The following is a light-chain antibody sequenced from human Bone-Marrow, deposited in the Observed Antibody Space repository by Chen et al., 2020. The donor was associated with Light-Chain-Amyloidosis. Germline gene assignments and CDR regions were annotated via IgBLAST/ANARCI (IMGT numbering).Light chain of an antibody. CDR2: DVI. CDR1: SSDV. Sequence: QSALTQPASVSGSPGLSNTVSCTGASSDVSWYQQHPGKAPKLVIYDVINRPSGVSSRFSGSKSGNTASLTISGLQAEDEADYFCSSSATSNTWVFGGGTKLTVL. J-gene: IGLJ3*02. CDR3: SSSATSNTWV. V-gene: IGLV2-14*03.